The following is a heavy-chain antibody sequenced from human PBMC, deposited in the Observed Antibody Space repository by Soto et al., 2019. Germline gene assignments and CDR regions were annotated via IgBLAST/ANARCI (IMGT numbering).Heavy chain of an antibody. J-gene: IGHJ4*02. V-gene: IGHV4-34*01. CDR2: INHSGST. CDR1: GGSFSGYY. D-gene: IGHD3-22*01. CDR3: ARGGNSSGFDY. Sequence: QVQLQQWGAGLLKPSETLSFTCAVYGGSFSGYYWSWIRQPPGKGLEWIGEINHSGSTNYNPSLKSRVTISVDTSKNQFSLKLSSVTAADTAVYYCARGGNSSGFDYWGQGTLVTVSS.